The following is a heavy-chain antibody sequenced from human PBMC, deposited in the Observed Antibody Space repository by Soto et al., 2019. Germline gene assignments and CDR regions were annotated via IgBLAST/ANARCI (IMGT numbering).Heavy chain of an antibody. CDR3: ARGEEDYYYMDV. CDR1: GYAITGYY. J-gene: IGHJ6*03. CDR2: INPNSGGT. Sequence: ASVKVSSKASGYAITGYYMHWVRQAPGQGLEWMGWINPNSGGTNYAQKFQGWVTMNRDTSISTAYMELSRLRSDDTSVYYCARGEEDYYYMDVWGKGTTVTVSS. V-gene: IGHV1-2*04.